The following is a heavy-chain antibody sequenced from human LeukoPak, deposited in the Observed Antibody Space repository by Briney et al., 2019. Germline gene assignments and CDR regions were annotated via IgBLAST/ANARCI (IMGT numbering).Heavy chain of an antibody. CDR2: IRYDGSNK. CDR1: GFTFSIYG. D-gene: IGHD4/OR15-4a*01. J-gene: IGHJ6*03. V-gene: IGHV3-30*02. Sequence: QPGGSLRLSCAASGFTFSIYGMHWVRHAPGKGLEYVAFIRYDGSNKYYADSVKGRFTISRDNSKNTLYLQMNSLRAEDTAVYYCARSPLKVMLTYYYYYMDVWGKGTTVTVSS. CDR3: ARSPLKVMLTYYYYYMDV.